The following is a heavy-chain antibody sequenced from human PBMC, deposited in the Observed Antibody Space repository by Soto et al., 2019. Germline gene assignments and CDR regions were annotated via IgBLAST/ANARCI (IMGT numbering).Heavy chain of an antibody. CDR3: GKGSGGAARQVGDYYYGMDV. J-gene: IGHJ6*02. D-gene: IGHD6-6*01. CDR1: GFTFSSYG. Sequence: QVQLVESGGGVVQPGRSLRLSCAASGFTFSSYGMHWVRQAPGKGLEWVAVISYDGSNKYYADSVKGRFTISRDNSKNTLYLQMNSLRAEDTAVYYCGKGSGGAARQVGDYYYGMDVWGQGTTVTVSS. V-gene: IGHV3-30*18. CDR2: ISYDGSNK.